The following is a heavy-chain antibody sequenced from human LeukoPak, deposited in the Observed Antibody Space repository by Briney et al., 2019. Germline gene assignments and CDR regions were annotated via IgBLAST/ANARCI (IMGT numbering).Heavy chain of an antibody. CDR3: ARGINSAFDI. D-gene: IGHD2/OR15-2a*01. V-gene: IGHV6-1*01. J-gene: IGHJ3*02. CDR2: TYDRSK. Sequence: SQTLSLTCTISGDSVSSSSVAWNWIGQSPSRGLEWLGRTYDRSKDYAVSVKGRITINSDTSKNQFSLQLNSVTPEDTAVYFCARGINSAFDIWGQGTMVTVSS. CDR1: GDSVSSSSVA.